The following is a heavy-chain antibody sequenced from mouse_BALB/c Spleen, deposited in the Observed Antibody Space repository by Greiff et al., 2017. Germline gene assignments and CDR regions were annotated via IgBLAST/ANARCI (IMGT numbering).Heavy chain of an antibody. CDR3: TREYGNYGWYFDV. CDR2: INPSNGGT. CDR1: GYTFTSYY. J-gene: IGHJ1*01. D-gene: IGHD2-10*02. Sequence: VQLQQSGAELVKPGASVKLSCKASGYTFTSYYMYWVKQRPGQGLEWIGEINPSNGGTNFNEKFKSKATLTVDKSSSTAYMQLSSLTSEDSAVYYCTREYGNYGWYFDVWGAGTTVTVSS. V-gene: IGHV1S81*02.